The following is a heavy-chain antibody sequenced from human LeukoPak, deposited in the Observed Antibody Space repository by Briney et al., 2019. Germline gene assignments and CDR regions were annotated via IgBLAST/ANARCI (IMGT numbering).Heavy chain of an antibody. V-gene: IGHV1-46*01. CDR1: GYTFTSYY. Sequence: GASVKVSCKASGYTFTSYYMHWVRQAPGQGLEWMGIINPSGGSTSYAQKFQGRVTMTRDMSTSTVYMELSSLRSEDTAVYYCARHCGGDCYSGLRDASDIWGQGTMVTVSS. CDR3: ARHCGGDCYSGLRDASDI. CDR2: INPSGGST. J-gene: IGHJ3*02. D-gene: IGHD2-21*02.